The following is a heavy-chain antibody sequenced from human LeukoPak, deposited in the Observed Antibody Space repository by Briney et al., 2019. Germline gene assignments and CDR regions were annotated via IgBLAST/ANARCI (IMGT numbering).Heavy chain of an antibody. J-gene: IGHJ4*02. Sequence: GRSLRLSCAASGFTFSSYGMHWVRQAPGKGLEWVAAISYDGSNKYYADSVKGRFTISRDNSKNTLYLQMNSLRAEDTAVYYCAKSHDSSGYYLDYWGQGTLVTVSS. V-gene: IGHV3-30*18. D-gene: IGHD3-22*01. CDR2: ISYDGSNK. CDR1: GFTFSSYG. CDR3: AKSHDSSGYYLDY.